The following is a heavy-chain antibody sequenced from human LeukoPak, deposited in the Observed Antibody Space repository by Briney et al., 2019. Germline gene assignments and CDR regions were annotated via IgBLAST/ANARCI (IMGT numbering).Heavy chain of an antibody. Sequence: SETLSLTCTVSGGSISSSSYYWGWIRQPPGKGLEWIGEINHSGSTNYNPSLKSRVTISVDTSKNQFSLKLSSVTAADTAVYYCAARSYGYSFDYWGQGTLVTVSS. D-gene: IGHD5-18*01. J-gene: IGHJ4*02. V-gene: IGHV4-39*07. CDR3: AARSYGYSFDY. CDR2: INHSGST. CDR1: GGSISSSSYY.